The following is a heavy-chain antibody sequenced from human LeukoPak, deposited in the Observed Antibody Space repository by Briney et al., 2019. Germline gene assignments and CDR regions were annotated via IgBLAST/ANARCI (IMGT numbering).Heavy chain of an antibody. CDR1: GFTFSNYG. D-gene: IGHD6-13*01. J-gene: IGHJ6*03. Sequence: PGGSLRLSCAASGFTFSNYGMHWVRQAPGKGLEWVAFIRYDENNKYYADSVKGRFTISRDNSKNSLYLQMNSLRGEDTAVYYCAKDRAAVGTGFYYMDVWGKGTTVTISS. V-gene: IGHV3-30*02. CDR3: AKDRAAVGTGFYYMDV. CDR2: IRYDENNK.